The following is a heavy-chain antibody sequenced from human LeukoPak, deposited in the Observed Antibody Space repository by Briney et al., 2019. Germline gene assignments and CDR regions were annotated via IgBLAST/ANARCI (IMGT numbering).Heavy chain of an antibody. CDR2: IYYSGST. V-gene: IGHV4-39*01. Sequence: SETLSLTCTVSGGSISSSSYYWGWIRQPPGKGLEWIGSIYYSGSTYYNPSLKSRVTISVDTSKNQFSLKLSSVTAADTAVYYCARRGRYCSSTSCYTGFDPWGQGTLVTVSS. CDR3: ARRGRYCSSTSCYTGFDP. CDR1: GGSISSSSYY. J-gene: IGHJ5*02. D-gene: IGHD2-2*02.